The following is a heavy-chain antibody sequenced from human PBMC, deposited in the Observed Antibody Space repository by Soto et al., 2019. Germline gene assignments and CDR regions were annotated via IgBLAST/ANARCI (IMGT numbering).Heavy chain of an antibody. CDR1: GGSISSYY. CDR3: ARVLGGSLAPLDS. CDR2: IHYSGRA. Sequence: QVPLQQSGPGLVKPSETLSLTCTLSGGSISSYYSSWIRQPPGKGLEWIGYIHYSGRANYNPSLKSRPTISVYTAKNLFSLNVNSLTASATATDYFARVLGGSLAPLDSWGQGSLVTVSP. J-gene: IGHJ4*02. D-gene: IGHD1-26*01. V-gene: IGHV4-59*01.